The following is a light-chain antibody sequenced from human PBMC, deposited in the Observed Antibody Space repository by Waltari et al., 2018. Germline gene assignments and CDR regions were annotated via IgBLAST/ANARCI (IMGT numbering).Light chain of an antibody. CDR1: QHIAVY. J-gene: IGKJ4*02. V-gene: IGKV1-8*01. CDR2: AAS. Sequence: AIRMTQSPSSFPASIGDRLTTTCRASQHIAVYLAWYQQKPGKAPKLLIYAASTLQSGVPARFSGSGSGTDFTLNISCLQSEDFATYYCQQYYSDPLTFGGGTKVEIK. CDR3: QQYYSDPLT.